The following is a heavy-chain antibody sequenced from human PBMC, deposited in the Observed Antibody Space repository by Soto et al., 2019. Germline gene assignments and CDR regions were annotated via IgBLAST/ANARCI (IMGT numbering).Heavy chain of an antibody. Sequence: QVQLVQSGAEVKKPGSSVKVSCKASGGTFSNFALISWVRQAPGQGLEWMGGIIPIDATVNYAQKFQGRITLTADESTTTAYMDLGSLISEDTAVYYCARDLLVFGYTYGDVWGQGTTVTVSS. V-gene: IGHV1-69*12. J-gene: IGHJ6*01. CDR3: ARDLLVFGYTYGDV. CDR1: GGTFSNFA. CDR2: IIPIDATV. D-gene: IGHD3-10*02.